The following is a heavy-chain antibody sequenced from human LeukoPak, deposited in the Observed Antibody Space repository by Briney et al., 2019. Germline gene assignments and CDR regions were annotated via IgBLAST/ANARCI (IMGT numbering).Heavy chain of an antibody. V-gene: IGHV1-18*01. J-gene: IGHJ4*02. CDR2: ISAYNGNT. CDR1: GYTFTSYA. Sequence: ASVKVSCKASGYTFTSYAMNWVRQAPGQGLEWMGWISAYNGNTNYAQKFQGRVTMTTDTSTYTVYMELRSLRSDDTAVYYCARDLTAGRLVAGVVYWGQGTLVTVSS. CDR3: ARDLTAGRLVAGVVY. D-gene: IGHD7-27*01.